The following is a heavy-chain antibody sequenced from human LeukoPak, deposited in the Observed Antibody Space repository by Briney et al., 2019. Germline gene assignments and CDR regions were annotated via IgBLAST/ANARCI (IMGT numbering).Heavy chain of an antibody. V-gene: IGHV1-3*01. D-gene: IGHD6-13*01. CDR2: INAGNGNT. J-gene: IGHJ4*02. Sequence: ASVKVSCKASGYTFTSYAMHWVRQAPGQRLEWMGWINAGNGNTKYSQKFQGRVTITRDTSASTAYMELSSLRSGDTAVYYCARAPRGAAAEDYWGQGTLVTVSS. CDR1: GYTFTSYA. CDR3: ARAPRGAAAEDY.